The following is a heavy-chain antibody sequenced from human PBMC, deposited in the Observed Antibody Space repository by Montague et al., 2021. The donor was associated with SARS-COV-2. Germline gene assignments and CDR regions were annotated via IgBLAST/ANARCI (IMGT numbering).Heavy chain of an antibody. V-gene: IGHV4-34*01. CDR2: ITHSGST. Sequence: SETLSLTCAVYGGSFSGYYWSWIRQPPGKGLEWIGEITHSGSTNYNPSLKSRVTISLDTSTNQFSLKLSSVTAADTAVYYCARGRYSSSWYGTKCYFDYWGQGTLVTVSS. CDR3: ARGRYSSSWYGTKCYFDY. CDR1: GGSFSGYY. J-gene: IGHJ4*02. D-gene: IGHD6-13*01.